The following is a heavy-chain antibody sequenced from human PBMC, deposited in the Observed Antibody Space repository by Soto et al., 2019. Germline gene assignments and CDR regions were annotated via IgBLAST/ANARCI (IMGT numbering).Heavy chain of an antibody. Sequence: QVELVQSGAEVKKPGASVKISCKASGYTFTTYFMHWVRQAPGQGLEWMGIINPTGGSTTYAENFQGSVTMTRDTSTTTVYMELTRLRSVATAVYYCARVLVRGHNGMEVWSQGTTVTVTS. J-gene: IGHJ6*02. V-gene: IGHV1-46*01. CDR1: GYTFTTYF. CDR2: INPTGGST. CDR3: ARVLVRGHNGMEV.